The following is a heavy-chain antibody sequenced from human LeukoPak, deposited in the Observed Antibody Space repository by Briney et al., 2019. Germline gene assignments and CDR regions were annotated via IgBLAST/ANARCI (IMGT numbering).Heavy chain of an antibody. CDR3: ARELAAADGDFDY. Sequence: GGSLRLSCTASGFTFSNYAMSWVRQAPGKGLHWVSAISGGGGSTYYTDSVKGRFTISRDNAKNSLYLQMNSLRAEDTAVYYCARELAAADGDFDYWGQGTLVTVSS. V-gene: IGHV3-23*01. CDR1: GFTFSNYA. D-gene: IGHD6-13*01. J-gene: IGHJ4*02. CDR2: ISGGGGST.